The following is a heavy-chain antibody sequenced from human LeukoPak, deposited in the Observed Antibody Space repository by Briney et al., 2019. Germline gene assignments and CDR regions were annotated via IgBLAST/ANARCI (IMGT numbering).Heavy chain of an antibody. J-gene: IGHJ4*02. V-gene: IGHV4-31*03. CDR3: ARGRVGGYYAKYYFDY. D-gene: IGHD3-22*01. CDR2: IYYSGST. Sequence: PSETLSLTCTVSGGSISSGGYYWSWIRQHPGKGLEWIGYIYYSGSTYYNPSLKSRVTISVDTSKNQFSLKLSSVTAADTAVYYCARGRVGGYYAKYYFDYWGQGTLVTVSS. CDR1: GGSISSGGYY.